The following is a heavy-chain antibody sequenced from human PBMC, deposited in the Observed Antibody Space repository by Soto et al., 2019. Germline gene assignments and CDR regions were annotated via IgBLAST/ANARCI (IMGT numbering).Heavy chain of an antibody. V-gene: IGHV1-3*01. D-gene: IGHD2-21*01. CDR1: GYTFKNYA. CDR3: AIGSRISRYSGFDI. J-gene: IGHJ3*02. Sequence: QVHLVQSGAEVKKPGAAVNISCKASGYTFKNYAIHWVRQAPGHGLEWMGWINAANGRTKYSQKFQGRVTISRDTSASTGYMEMTSLRPEDSALYYCAIGSRISRYSGFDIWGQGTMVTVTS. CDR2: INAANGRT.